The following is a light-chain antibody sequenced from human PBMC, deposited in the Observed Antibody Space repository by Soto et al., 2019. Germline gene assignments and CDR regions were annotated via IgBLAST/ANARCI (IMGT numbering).Light chain of an antibody. CDR2: EVS. Sequence: QSALTQPPSVSGSPGQSVTISCTGTSSDVGSYNRVSWYQQPPGTAPKLMIYEVSNRPSGVPDRFSGSKSGNMASLTISGLQPEDEADYYCNSYTSSNTYVFGTGTKLTVL. CDR3: NSYTSSNTYV. V-gene: IGLV2-18*02. J-gene: IGLJ1*01. CDR1: SSDVGSYNR.